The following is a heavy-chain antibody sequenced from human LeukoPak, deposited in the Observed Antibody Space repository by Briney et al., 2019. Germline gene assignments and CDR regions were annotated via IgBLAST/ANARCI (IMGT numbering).Heavy chain of an antibody. V-gene: IGHV4-34*01. CDR1: RGSFSGYY. D-gene: IGHD2-8*01. Sequence: SETLSLTCAVYRGSFSGYYWSWIRQPPGKGLEWIGEINHSGSTNYNPSLKSRVTISVDTSKNQFSLKLSSVTAADTAVYYCARMVYAALDYWGQGTLVTVSS. J-gene: IGHJ4*02. CDR2: INHSGST. CDR3: ARMVYAALDY.